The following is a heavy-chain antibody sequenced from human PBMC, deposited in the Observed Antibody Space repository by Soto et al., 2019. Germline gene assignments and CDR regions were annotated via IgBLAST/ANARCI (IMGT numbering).Heavy chain of an antibody. CDR3: ARAGAAPYYHYGMDV. CDR1: GYTFSTSG. CDR2: ISTYNGDT. V-gene: IGHV1-18*01. J-gene: IGHJ6*02. Sequence: ASVKVSCKASGYTFSTSGMSWLRQAPGQGLEWMGWISTYNGDTNDAPKFQDRVTMTSDTSTSTVYMELRSLISDDTAVYYCARAGAAPYYHYGMDVWG. D-gene: IGHD2-15*01.